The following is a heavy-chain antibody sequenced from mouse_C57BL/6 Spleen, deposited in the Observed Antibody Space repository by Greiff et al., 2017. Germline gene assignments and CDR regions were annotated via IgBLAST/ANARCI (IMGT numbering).Heavy chain of an antibody. CDR2: INYDGSST. D-gene: IGHD1-1*01. CDR3: ARETDGSSFWYFDV. CDR1: GFTFSDYY. V-gene: IGHV5-16*01. Sequence: EVKLVESEGGLVQPGSSMKLSCTASGFTFSDYYMAWVRQVPEKGLEWVANINYDGSSTYYLDSLKSRFIISRDNAKNILYLQMSSLKSEDTATYYCARETDGSSFWYFDVWGTGTTVTVSS. J-gene: IGHJ1*03.